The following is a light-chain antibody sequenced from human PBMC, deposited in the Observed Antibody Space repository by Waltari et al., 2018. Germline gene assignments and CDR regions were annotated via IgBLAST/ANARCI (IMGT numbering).Light chain of an antibody. Sequence: DIQMTQSPSTLSASVGDRVTMTCRASQRIDRWLAWYQQKPGQAPRVIIYESSTLENGVPSRFSGSGFGTEFTLTINNLQPDDFATYYCQQYHSDRLSFGGGTRVEI. J-gene: IGKJ4*01. V-gene: IGKV1-5*03. CDR1: QRIDRW. CDR3: QQYHSDRLS. CDR2: ESS.